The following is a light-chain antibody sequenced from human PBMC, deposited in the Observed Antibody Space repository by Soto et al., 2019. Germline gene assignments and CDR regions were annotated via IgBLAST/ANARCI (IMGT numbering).Light chain of an antibody. CDR1: QNINNY. V-gene: IGKV1-39*01. J-gene: IGKJ1*01. Sequence: DRXTITCRESQNINNYLNWYQQRPGKAPKLLIFAASTLQSGVPSRFSGSGSGTDFTLAISNLQPEDCATYYCQQSYIVPWETCGQGAKADIK. CDR2: AAS. CDR3: QQSYIVPWET.